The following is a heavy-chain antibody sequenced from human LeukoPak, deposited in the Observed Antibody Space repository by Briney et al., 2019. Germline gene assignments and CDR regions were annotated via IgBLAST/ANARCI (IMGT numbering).Heavy chain of an antibody. Sequence: ASVKVSCKASGYTFTSYGISWVRQAPGQGLEWMGWISAYNGNTNYAQKLQGRVTMTTGTSTSTAYMELRSLRSDDTAVYYCARGRILWFGDYYYGMDVWGQGTTVTVSS. CDR2: ISAYNGNT. J-gene: IGHJ6*02. CDR3: ARGRILWFGDYYYGMDV. D-gene: IGHD3-10*01. V-gene: IGHV1-18*01. CDR1: GYTFTSYG.